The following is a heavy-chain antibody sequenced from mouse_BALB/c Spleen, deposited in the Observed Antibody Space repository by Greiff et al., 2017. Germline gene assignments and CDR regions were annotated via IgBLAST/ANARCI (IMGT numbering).Heavy chain of an antibody. CDR3: TRKGYGNYVWYFDV. J-gene: IGHJ1*01. CDR2: INPSNGGT. V-gene: IGHV1S81*02. CDR1: GYTFTSYY. D-gene: IGHD2-10*02. Sequence: QVQLQQSGAELVKPGASVKLSCKASGYTFTSYYMYWVKQRPGQGLEWIGEINPSNGGTNFNEKFKSKATLTVDKSSSTAYMQLSSLTSEDSAVYYCTRKGYGNYVWYFDVWGAGTTVTVSS.